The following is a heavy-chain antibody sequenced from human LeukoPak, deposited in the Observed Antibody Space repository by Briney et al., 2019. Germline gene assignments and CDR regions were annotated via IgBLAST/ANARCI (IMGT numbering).Heavy chain of an antibody. D-gene: IGHD5-24*01. V-gene: IGHV1-69*05. J-gene: IGHJ4*02. CDR1: GGTFSSYA. Sequence: SVKVSCTASGGTFSSYAISWVRQAPGQGLEWMGGIIPIFGTANYAQKFQGRVTITTDESTSTAYMELSSLRSEGTAVYYCAGTRSWEMVEYYFDYWGQGTLVTVSS. CDR3: AGTRSWEMVEYYFDY. CDR2: IIPIFGTA.